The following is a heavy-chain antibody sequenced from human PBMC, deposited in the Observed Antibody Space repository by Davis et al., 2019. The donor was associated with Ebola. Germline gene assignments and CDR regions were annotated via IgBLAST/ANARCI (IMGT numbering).Heavy chain of an antibody. CDR3: ARRRDSSWRKARATEYYFDV. Sequence: PGGSLRLSCRGSAYPFLSYWIGWVRQMPGKGLEWMGIIYAGDSDTRYNPSFQDQITISVDKSINTAYLQWSSLKPSDTAMYFCARRRDSSWRKARATEYYFDVWGQGTLVSVSS. CDR2: IYAGDSDT. V-gene: IGHV5-51*01. CDR1: AYPFLSYW. D-gene: IGHD6-13*01. J-gene: IGHJ4*02.